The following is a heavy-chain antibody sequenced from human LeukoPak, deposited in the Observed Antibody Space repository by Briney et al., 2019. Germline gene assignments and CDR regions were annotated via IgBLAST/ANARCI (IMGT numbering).Heavy chain of an antibody. D-gene: IGHD3-22*01. CDR1: GFTFSSYA. J-gene: IGHJ4*02. CDR2: ISGSGSST. V-gene: IGHV3-23*01. CDR3: AKFSDYHMILVIAVDY. Sequence: QTGGSLRLSCAASGFTFSSYAMSWVRQAPGKGLEWVSGISGSGSSTYYADSVKGRFTISRDNSKNTLYLQMNSLRAEDTAVYYCAKFSDYHMILVIAVDYWGQGTLVTVSS.